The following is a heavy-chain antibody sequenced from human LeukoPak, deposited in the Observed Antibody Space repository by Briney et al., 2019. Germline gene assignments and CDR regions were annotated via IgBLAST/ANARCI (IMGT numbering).Heavy chain of an antibody. CDR1: GYTFTNYY. CDR2: INLNAVTT. Sequence: ASVKVSCKASGYTFTNYYIHWMRQAPGQGLEWVGIINLNAVTTRYAQKFQGRITVTRDTSTSTVYMELSSLRSEDTAVYFCARERAAEAKNFDYWGQGTLAIVSS. V-gene: IGHV1-46*01. CDR3: ARERAAEAKNFDY. D-gene: IGHD6-25*01. J-gene: IGHJ4*02.